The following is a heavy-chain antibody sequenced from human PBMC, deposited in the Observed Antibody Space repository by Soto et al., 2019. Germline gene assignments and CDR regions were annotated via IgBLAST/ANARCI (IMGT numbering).Heavy chain of an antibody. CDR3: ARGGYRYGRTYYYYGMDV. J-gene: IGHJ6*02. Sequence: QVQLVESGGGVVQPGRSLRLSCAASGFTFSSYGMHWVRQAPGKGLEWVAVIWYDGSNKYYADSVKGRFTSSRDTSKNSLYLQMNRRRAEDTAVYCCARGGYRYGRTYYYYGMDVWGQGTTVTVSS. D-gene: IGHD5-18*01. CDR2: IWYDGSNK. CDR1: GFTFSSYG. V-gene: IGHV3-33*01.